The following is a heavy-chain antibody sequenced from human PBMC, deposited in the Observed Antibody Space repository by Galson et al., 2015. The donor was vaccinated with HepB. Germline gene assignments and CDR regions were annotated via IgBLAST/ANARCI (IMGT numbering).Heavy chain of an antibody. CDR2: ISHDGSDK. D-gene: IGHD6-19*01. Sequence: SLRLSCAASGFNFSNYGMHWVRQAPGKGLEWVAAISHDGSDKYYADSVKGRFTISRDNSKNTLYLQMSSLIAEDTAVYNCAKERGIAVAGFLWYWGQGTLVTVSS. V-gene: IGHV3-30*18. CDR1: GFNFSNYG. CDR3: AKERGIAVAGFLWY. J-gene: IGHJ4*02.